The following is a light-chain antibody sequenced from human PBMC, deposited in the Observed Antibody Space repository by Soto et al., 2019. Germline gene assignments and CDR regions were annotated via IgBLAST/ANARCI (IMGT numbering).Light chain of an antibody. Sequence: EIVLTQSPATLSLSPGERATLSCRASQSVSSYLAWYQQKPGQAPRLLIYDASNRATGIPARFSGSGSGTDFTLTISSVQSEDFAIYYCQQHNDWPTFGQGTRLEIK. CDR3: QQHNDWPT. CDR2: DAS. J-gene: IGKJ5*01. V-gene: IGKV3-11*01. CDR1: QSVSSY.